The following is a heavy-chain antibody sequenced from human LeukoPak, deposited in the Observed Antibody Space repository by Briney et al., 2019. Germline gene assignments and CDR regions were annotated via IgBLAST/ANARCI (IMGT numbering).Heavy chain of an antibody. D-gene: IGHD4-23*01. V-gene: IGHV4-39*07. J-gene: IGHJ5*02. CDR1: GGSIRSSSHY. Sequence: PTETLSLTCTVSGGSIRSSSHYWGWIRPRPGKGLEWIGSMFYSGNPYYNPSLKSRVNISVDTSKNQFYLKLTSVTAADTAVYYCARYRGNSNGGFDPWGQGTLVTVSS. CDR2: MFYSGNP. CDR3: ARYRGNSNGGFDP.